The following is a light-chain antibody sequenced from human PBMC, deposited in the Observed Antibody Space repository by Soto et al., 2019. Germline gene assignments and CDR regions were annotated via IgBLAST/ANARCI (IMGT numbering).Light chain of an antibody. V-gene: IGKV1-17*03. J-gene: IGKJ1*01. CDR3: QQYNSYSGT. Sequence: DIQMTQSPSAMSASVGDSVTITCLASQGISNHLVWFQQRPGKVPKRLIYDASSLQTGVPSRFSGSGSGTDFTLTISSLQPEDFATYYCQQYNSYSGTFGQGTKVDIK. CDR2: DAS. CDR1: QGISNH.